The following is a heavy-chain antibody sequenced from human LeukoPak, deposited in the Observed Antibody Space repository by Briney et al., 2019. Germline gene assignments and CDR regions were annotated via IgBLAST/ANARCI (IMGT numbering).Heavy chain of an antibody. CDR1: GFTFKNFE. J-gene: IGHJ3*02. CDR3: ARDRGTTMVRSFDI. CDR2: ISGSDGTI. V-gene: IGHV3-48*03. Sequence: GGSLRLSCAASGFTFKNFEMNWVRQAPGKGLEWISYISGSDGTIYYSDSVKGRFTISRDNAQNSLYLQMSSLRVEDTAIYYCARDRGTTMVRSFDIWGQGTMVTVSS. D-gene: IGHD1-1*01.